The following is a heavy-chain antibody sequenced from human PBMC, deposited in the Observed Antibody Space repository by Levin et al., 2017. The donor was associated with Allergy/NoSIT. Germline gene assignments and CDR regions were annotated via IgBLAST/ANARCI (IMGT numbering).Heavy chain of an antibody. CDR3: GTGRRSGWPLDY. J-gene: IGHJ4*02. CDR1: GFSFSYYW. D-gene: IGHD6-19*01. Sequence: PGGSLRLSCAASGFSFSYYWMTWVRQAPGKGLEWVANVKEDGSETYYADSVKGRFTISRDNAKNSLYLQMNSLRVEDTAVYYCGTGRRSGWPLDYWGQGILVTVSS. V-gene: IGHV3-7*01. CDR2: VKEDGSET.